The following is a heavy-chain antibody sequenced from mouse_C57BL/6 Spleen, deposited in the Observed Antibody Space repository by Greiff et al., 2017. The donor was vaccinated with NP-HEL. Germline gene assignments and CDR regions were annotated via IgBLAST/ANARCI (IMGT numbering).Heavy chain of an antibody. CDR3: ARRYYGSFYWYFDV. V-gene: IGHV1-59*01. Sequence: QVQLQQPGAELVRPGTSVKLSCKASGYTFTSYWMHWVKQRPGQGLEWIGVIDPSDSYTNYNQKFKGKATLTVDTSSSTAYMQLSSLTSEDSAVYYCARRYYGSFYWYFDVWGTGTTVTVSS. D-gene: IGHD1-1*01. CDR2: IDPSDSYT. CDR1: GYTFTSYW. J-gene: IGHJ1*03.